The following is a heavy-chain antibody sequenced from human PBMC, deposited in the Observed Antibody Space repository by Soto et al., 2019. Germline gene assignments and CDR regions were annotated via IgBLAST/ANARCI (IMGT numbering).Heavy chain of an antibody. CDR2: IKQDGSET. D-gene: IGHD7-27*01. CDR1: GFTFSTYW. CDR3: ARGRELGYYFDY. Sequence: EVQLVESGGGLVQPGGSLRLSCAASGFTFSTYWMTWVRQAPGKGLEWVAHIKQDGSETYYVDSLKGRVTISRDNAKNTLYLQMNSLRGEDTAVYYSARGRELGYYFDYGGQGTLFTVSS. V-gene: IGHV3-7*01. J-gene: IGHJ4*02.